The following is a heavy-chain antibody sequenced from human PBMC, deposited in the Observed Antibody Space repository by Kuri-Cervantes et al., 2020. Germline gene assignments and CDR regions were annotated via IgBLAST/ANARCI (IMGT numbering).Heavy chain of an antibody. J-gene: IGHJ4*02. CDR1: GDSVSGSTYY. D-gene: IGHD5-18*01. V-gene: IGHV4-39*07. CDR2: VYYTGST. Sequence: SETLSLTCTISGDSVSGSTYYWAWIRQPPGKGLEWIGTVYYTGSTYYSPSLKSRVTISVDTSKNQFSLKLSSVTAADTAVYYSARGGYSYGYYFDYWGRGTLVTVSS. CDR3: ARGGYSYGYYFDY.